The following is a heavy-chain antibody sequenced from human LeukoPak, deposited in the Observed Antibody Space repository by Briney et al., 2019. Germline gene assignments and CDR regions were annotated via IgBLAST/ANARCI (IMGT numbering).Heavy chain of an antibody. CDR3: ASISLWFGELFGYFDY. Sequence: TSETLSLTCTVSGGSISSSSYYWGWIRQPPGKGLEWIGSIYYSGSTYYNPSLKSRVTISVDTSKNQFSLKLSSVTAADTAVYYCASISLWFGELFGYFDYWGQGTLVTVSS. J-gene: IGHJ4*02. D-gene: IGHD3-10*01. CDR1: GGSISSSSYY. V-gene: IGHV4-39*01. CDR2: IYYSGST.